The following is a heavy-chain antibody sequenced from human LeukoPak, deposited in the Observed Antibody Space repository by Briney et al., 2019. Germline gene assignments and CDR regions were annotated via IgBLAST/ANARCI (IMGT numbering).Heavy chain of an antibody. V-gene: IGHV3-49*04. CDR2: IRSKAYGGTT. Sequence: GGSLRLSCTASGFTFGDYAMSWVRQAPGKGLEWVGFIRSKAYGGTTEYAASVKGRFTISRDDSKSIAYLQMNSLKTEDTAVYYCTRVQYQLLCDIWGQGTMVTVSS. CDR3: TRVQYQLLCDI. D-gene: IGHD2-2*01. J-gene: IGHJ3*02. CDR1: GFTFGDYA.